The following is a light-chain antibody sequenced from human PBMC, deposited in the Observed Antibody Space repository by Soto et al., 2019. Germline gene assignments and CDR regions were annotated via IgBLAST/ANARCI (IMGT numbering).Light chain of an antibody. V-gene: IGLV2-14*01. Sequence: QSALTQPASVSGSPGQSITLSCTGTSSDIGGYDYVSWYRQHPGKAPKLMIYEVRKRPSGVSNRFSGSKSANTASLTISGRQAEDEADYYCSSYSISTSPVVFGGGTKLTVL. CDR3: SSYSISTSPVV. CDR2: EVR. J-gene: IGLJ2*01. CDR1: SSDIGGYDY.